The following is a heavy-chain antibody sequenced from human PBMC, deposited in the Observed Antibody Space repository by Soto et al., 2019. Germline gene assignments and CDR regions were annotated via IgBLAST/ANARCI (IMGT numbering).Heavy chain of an antibody. V-gene: IGHV1-69*12. J-gene: IGHJ6*02. CDR3: ASMPAATPYYYDYGMHV. D-gene: IGHD2-15*01. Sequence: QVQLVQSGAEVKKPGSSVKVSCKASGGTFSSYAISWVRQAPGQGLEWMGGIIPIFGTANYAQKFQGRVTITADESTSTAYMELSSLRSEDTAVYYCASMPAATPYYYDYGMHVTSQGTTVTLSS. CDR2: IIPIFGTA. CDR1: GGTFSSYA.